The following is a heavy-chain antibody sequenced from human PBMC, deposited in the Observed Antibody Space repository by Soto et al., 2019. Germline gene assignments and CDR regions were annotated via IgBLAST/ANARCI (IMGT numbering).Heavy chain of an antibody. V-gene: IGHV3-21*01. CDR2: ISSSSSYI. CDR1: GFTFSSYS. Sequence: GGSLRLSCAASGFTFSSYSMNWVRQAPGKGLEWVSSISSSSSYIYYADSVKGRFTISRDNAKNSLYLQMNSLRAEDTAVYYCARDPITGATYAWVWFDPWGQGTLVTVSS. CDR3: ARDPITGATYAWVWFDP. D-gene: IGHD1-20*01. J-gene: IGHJ5*02.